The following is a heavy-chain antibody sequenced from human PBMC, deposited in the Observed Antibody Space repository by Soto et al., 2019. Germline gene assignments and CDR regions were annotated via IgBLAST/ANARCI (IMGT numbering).Heavy chain of an antibody. J-gene: IGHJ6*02. Sequence: GASLKVSCKASGYTLTAFFMHWGRQAPGQRLEWMGWIRPDSGGTDYAPNFRGRDTMTRDTSISTAYMELSSLTSDAPAVYFCPRGSVASAAEPTGMDVWGPGTTVTVFS. D-gene: IGHD2-2*01. V-gene: IGHV1-2*02. CDR1: GYTLTAFF. CDR2: IRPDSGGT. CDR3: PRGSVASAAEPTGMDV.